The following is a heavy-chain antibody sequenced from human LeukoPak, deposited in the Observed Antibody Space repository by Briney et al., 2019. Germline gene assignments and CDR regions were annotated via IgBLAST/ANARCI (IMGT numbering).Heavy chain of an antibody. CDR3: AKGGNGFGEFIDY. CDR2: IYSGGNT. CDR1: GFTFFSSW. Sequence: GGSLRLSCAASGFTFFSSWMTWVRQAPGKGLEWVSVIYSGGNTYYADSVKGRFTISRDNSKNSLYLQMNSLRAEDTALYYCAKGGNGFGEFIDYWGQGTLVTVSS. J-gene: IGHJ4*02. D-gene: IGHD3-10*01. V-gene: IGHV3-53*05.